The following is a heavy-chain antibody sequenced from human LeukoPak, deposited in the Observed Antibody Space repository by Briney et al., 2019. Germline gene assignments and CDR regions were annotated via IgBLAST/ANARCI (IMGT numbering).Heavy chain of an antibody. V-gene: IGHV3-7*03. J-gene: IGHJ4*02. CDR2: INHNGNVN. Sequence: GGSLRLSCAASGFTFSSYWMNWARQAPGKGLEWVASINHNGNVNYYVDSVKGRFTISRVNAKNSLYLQMSNLRAEDTAVYYCAREVYDILTGPIDYWGQGTLVTVSS. CDR1: GFTFSSYW. CDR3: AREVYDILTGPIDY. D-gene: IGHD3-9*01.